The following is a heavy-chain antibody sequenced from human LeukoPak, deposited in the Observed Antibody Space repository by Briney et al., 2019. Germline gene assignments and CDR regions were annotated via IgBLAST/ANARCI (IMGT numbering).Heavy chain of an antibody. Sequence: GGSLRLSCAASGFTFSSYAMSWVRQAPGKGLEWVSAISGSGGSTYYADSVEGRFTISRDNSKNTLYLQMNSLRAEDTAVYYCAKGAILTGYYLYYFDYWGQGTLVTVSS. CDR3: AKGAILTGYYLYYFDY. D-gene: IGHD3-9*01. CDR1: GFTFSSYA. V-gene: IGHV3-23*01. J-gene: IGHJ4*02. CDR2: ISGSGGST.